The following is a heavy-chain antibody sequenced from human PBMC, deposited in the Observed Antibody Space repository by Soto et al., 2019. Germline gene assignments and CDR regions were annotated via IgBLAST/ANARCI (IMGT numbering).Heavy chain of an antibody. J-gene: IGHJ5*02. Sequence: QVQLVQSGAEVKTPGSSVEVSCKASGGIFSSFSITWVRQVPGHGLEWMGGIIPMTGTPNYAEKFQGRLTLTADASTRTADLVLSSLKSEATAVYYCARGPILPGATSWRDPWGQGTVVIVSS. CDR3: ARGPILPGATSWRDP. CDR1: GGIFSSFS. D-gene: IGHD2-2*01. V-gene: IGHV1-69*01. CDR2: IIPMTGTP.